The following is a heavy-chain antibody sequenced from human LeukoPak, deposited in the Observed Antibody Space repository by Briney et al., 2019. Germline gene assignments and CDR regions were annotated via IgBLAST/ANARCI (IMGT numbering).Heavy chain of an antibody. CDR2: IYYSGST. Sequence: PSATLSLTCTVSGGSISSYYWSWIRPPPGKGLEWIGYIYYSGSTNYNPSLKSRVTISVDTSKNQFSLKLSSVTAADTAVYYCARDPGSGWLLGQYYYYGMDVWGQGTTVTVSS. CDR3: ARDPGSGWLLGQYYYYGMDV. J-gene: IGHJ6*02. V-gene: IGHV4-59*01. D-gene: IGHD6-19*01. CDR1: GGSISSYY.